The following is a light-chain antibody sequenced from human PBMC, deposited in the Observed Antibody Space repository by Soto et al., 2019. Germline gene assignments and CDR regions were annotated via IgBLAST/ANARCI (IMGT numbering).Light chain of an antibody. J-gene: IGLJ2*01. CDR2: DDN. Sequence: QSVLTQPPSVSAAPGQKVTISCSGSTSNIGENYVSWYQQVPGTAPKLLIYDDNQRPSRIPDRFAGSKSGTSATPDITGLQTGDEADYYCGTWDNSLSVVLFGGGTKLTVL. CDR3: GTWDNSLSVVL. V-gene: IGLV1-51*01. CDR1: TSNIGENY.